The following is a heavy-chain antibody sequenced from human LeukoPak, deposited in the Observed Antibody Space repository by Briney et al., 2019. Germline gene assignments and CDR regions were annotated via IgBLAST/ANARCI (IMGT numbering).Heavy chain of an antibody. J-gene: IGHJ6*02. V-gene: IGHV4-34*01. CDR1: GGSFSGYY. CDR3: ARGAHYYYGSGSYYNNRGRYYYYGMDV. Sequence: SETLSLTCAVYGGSFSGYYWSWIRQPPGKGLEWIGEINHSGSTNYNPSLKSRVTISVDTSKNHFSLKLSSVTAADTAVYYCARGAHYYYGSGSYYNNRGRYYYYGMDVWGQGTTVTVSS. D-gene: IGHD3-10*01. CDR2: INHSGST.